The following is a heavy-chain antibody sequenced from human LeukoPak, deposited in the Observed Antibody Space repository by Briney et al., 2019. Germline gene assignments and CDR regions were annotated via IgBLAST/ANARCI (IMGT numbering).Heavy chain of an antibody. CDR3: ARDLITSNKYSRPGFDAFDI. J-gene: IGHJ3*02. CDR1: GFTFSSYW. D-gene: IGHD5-18*01. V-gene: IGHV3-7*01. CDR2: IKQDGSEK. Sequence: PGGSLRLSCAASGFTFSSYWMSWVRQAPGKGLEWVANIKQDGSEKYYVDSVKGRFTISRDNAKNSLYLQMNSLRAEDTAVYYCARDLITSNKYSRPGFDAFDIWGQGTMVTVSS.